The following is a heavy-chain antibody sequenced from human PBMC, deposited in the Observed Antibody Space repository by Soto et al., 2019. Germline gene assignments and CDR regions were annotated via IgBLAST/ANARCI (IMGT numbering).Heavy chain of an antibody. J-gene: IGHJ3*02. D-gene: IGHD4-17*01. CDR3: AVDYWGYGGKEDDAFDI. CDR1: GFTFSSYA. CDR2: ISYDGSNK. Sequence: GGSLRLSCAASGFTFSSYAMHWVRQAPGKGLEWVAVISYDGSNKYYADSVKGRFTISRDNSKNTLYLQMNSLRAEDTAVYYCAVDYWGYGGKEDDAFDIWGQGTMVTVSS. V-gene: IGHV3-30-3*01.